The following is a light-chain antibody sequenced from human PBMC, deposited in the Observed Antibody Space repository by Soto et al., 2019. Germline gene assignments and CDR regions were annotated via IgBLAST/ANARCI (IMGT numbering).Light chain of an antibody. Sequence: EIILTQSPGTLSLSPGERATLSCRATQSVTSSCLAWYQQKPGQAPRLLIYGASNRATGVPDRFSGSGSGTDFTLTISRLEPEDFAVYYCQQYGSSPYTFGQGTKLEIK. CDR1: QSVTSSC. V-gene: IGKV3-20*01. J-gene: IGKJ2*01. CDR3: QQYGSSPYT. CDR2: GAS.